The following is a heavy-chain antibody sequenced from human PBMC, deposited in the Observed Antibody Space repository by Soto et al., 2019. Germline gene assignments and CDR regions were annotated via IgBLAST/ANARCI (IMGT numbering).Heavy chain of an antibody. Sequence: AAVKVSCKAAGDTFTTDDINWGRRAAGQGLEGRGGVSPDGGTTGYAQKFQGRVTMTRDTSITTEYLELTSMKSENTAVYYCSRGRTTTVVPLDVRRGANWFDPRGQGTLVTV. D-gene: IGHD2-15*01. CDR3: SRGRTTTVVPLDVRRGANWFDP. V-gene: IGHV1-8*01. CDR2: VSPDGGTT. CDR1: GDTFTTDD. J-gene: IGHJ5*02.